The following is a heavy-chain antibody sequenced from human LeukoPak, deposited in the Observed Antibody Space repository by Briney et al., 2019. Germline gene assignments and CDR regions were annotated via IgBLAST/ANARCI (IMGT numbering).Heavy chain of an antibody. CDR1: GFTFSDHY. CDR3: ARGGFSYDSSGSPFDS. Sequence: GGSLRLSCAASGFTFSDHYMDWVRQAPGKGLEWVGRSRSRAKNHSTEYAASVKGRFTISRDDSKNSLYLQMNSLKIEDTAVYYCARGGFSYDSSGSPFDSWGQGTLVTVSS. J-gene: IGHJ4*02. CDR2: SRSRAKNHST. D-gene: IGHD3-22*01. V-gene: IGHV3-72*01.